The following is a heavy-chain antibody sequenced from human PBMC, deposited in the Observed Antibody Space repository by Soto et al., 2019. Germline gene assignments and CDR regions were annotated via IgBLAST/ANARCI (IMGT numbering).Heavy chain of an antibody. CDR1: GGTFSSYA. CDR3: ARTVVVAATPIDYYGMDV. D-gene: IGHD2-15*01. Sequence: SVKVSCKASGGTFSSYAISWVRQAPGQGLEWMGGIIPIFGTANYAQKFQGRVTITADESTSTAYMELSSLRSEDTAVYYCARTVVVAATPIDYYGMDVWGQGTTVTVSS. J-gene: IGHJ6*02. V-gene: IGHV1-69*13. CDR2: IIPIFGTA.